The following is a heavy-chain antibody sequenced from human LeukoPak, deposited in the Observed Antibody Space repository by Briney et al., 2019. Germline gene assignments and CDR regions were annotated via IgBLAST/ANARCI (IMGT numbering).Heavy chain of an antibody. V-gene: IGHV3-23*01. Sequence: GGSLRLSCAASGFTFSSYSMNWVRQAPGKGLEWVSGISGSAGSTYYADSVKGRFSISRDNSKNTVYLQMNRLRAEDTAAYYCAKDLAYRSGWFLGAFDVWGQGTMVTVSS. CDR3: AKDLAYRSGWFLGAFDV. J-gene: IGHJ3*01. CDR2: ISGSAGST. CDR1: GFTFSSYS. D-gene: IGHD6-19*01.